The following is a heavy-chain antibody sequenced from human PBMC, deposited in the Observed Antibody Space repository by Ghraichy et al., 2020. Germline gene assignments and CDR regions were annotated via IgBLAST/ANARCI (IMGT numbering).Heavy chain of an antibody. Sequence: GGSLRLSCAASGFIFSRYWMSWVRQAPGKGLEWVANIKEDGGEKYFLDSVRRRFTISRDNAKNSLLLQMNNLRAEDTGVYYCASDLGLGSPADYWGQGTVVTVAS. J-gene: IGHJ4*02. CDR2: IKEDGGEK. CDR1: GFIFSRYW. CDR3: ASDLGLGSPADY. D-gene: IGHD7-27*01. V-gene: IGHV3-7*01.